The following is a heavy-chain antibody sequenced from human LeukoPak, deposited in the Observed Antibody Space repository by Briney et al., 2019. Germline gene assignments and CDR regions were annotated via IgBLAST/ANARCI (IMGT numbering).Heavy chain of an antibody. CDR2: IIPIFGTA. V-gene: IGHV1-69*01. Sequence: GSSVKVSCKASGGTFSSYAISWVRQAPGQGLEWMGGIIPIFGTANYAQKFQGRVTITADESTSTAYMELSRLRSDDTAVYYCARALSGPTPLYYYYYYMDVWGKGTTVTVSS. CDR1: GGTFSSYA. J-gene: IGHJ6*03. CDR3: ARALSGPTPLYYYYYYMDV.